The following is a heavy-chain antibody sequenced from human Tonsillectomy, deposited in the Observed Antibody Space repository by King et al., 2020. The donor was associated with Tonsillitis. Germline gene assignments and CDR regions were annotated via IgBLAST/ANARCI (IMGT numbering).Heavy chain of an antibody. V-gene: IGHV3-11*05. CDR2: ISSSSTYT. Sequence: VQLVESGGGLVKPGGSLRLSCAASGLTFSDYYMSWISQAPGKGLEWVSYISSSSTYTNYADSVKGRFTISRDNAKNSVYLQMNSLRADDTAVYYCATSGGYCSSSSCYLGAFDIWGQGTMVTVSS. D-gene: IGHD2-2*01. CDR1: GLTFSDYY. CDR3: ATSGGYCSSSSCYLGAFDI. J-gene: IGHJ3*02.